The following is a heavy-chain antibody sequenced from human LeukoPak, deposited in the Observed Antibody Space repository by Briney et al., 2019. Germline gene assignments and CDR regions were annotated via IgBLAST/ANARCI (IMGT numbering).Heavy chain of an antibody. Sequence: PGGSLRLSCAVSGFTVSTNFMSWVRQSPGRGLEWVSIIYADGGTSYADSVKGRFTISRDNSKNTVYLQMSSLRAEDTAVYYCARDGYSGYDLYSYWGQGTLVTVSS. CDR1: GFTVSTNF. J-gene: IGHJ4*02. V-gene: IGHV3-53*05. CDR3: ARDGYSGYDLYSY. CDR2: IYADGGT. D-gene: IGHD5-12*01.